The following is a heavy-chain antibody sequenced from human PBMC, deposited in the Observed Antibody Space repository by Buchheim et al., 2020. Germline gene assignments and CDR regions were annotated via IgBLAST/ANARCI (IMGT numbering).Heavy chain of an antibody. CDR1: GGSVSSGSYY. J-gene: IGHJ6*02. CDR3: ARGTTHYYYYGMDV. D-gene: IGHD2/OR15-2a*01. V-gene: IGHV4-61*01. CDR2: IYYSGST. Sequence: QVQLQESGPGLVKPSETLSLTCTVSGGSVSSGSYYWSWIRQPPGKGLEWIGYIYYSGSTNYNPSLKSRVTISVDTSNNHFSLKLSSVTAADTAVYYCARGTTHYYYYGMDVWGQGTT.